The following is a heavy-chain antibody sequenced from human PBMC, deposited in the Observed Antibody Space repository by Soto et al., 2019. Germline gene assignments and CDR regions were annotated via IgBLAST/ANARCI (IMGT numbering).Heavy chain of an antibody. D-gene: IGHD5-18*01. J-gene: IGHJ6*02. CDR2: IYHSGST. CDR1: GGSISTTHW. V-gene: IGHV4-4*02. CDR3: ACIFSGGYGYGFYYYGMDV. Sequence: SETLSLTCAVSGGSISTTHWWTWVRQPPGKGLEWIGEIYHSGSTNYNPSLKSRVIISVDRSKNQFSLKLRSVTAADTAVYYCACIFSGGYGYGFYYYGMDVWGQGTTVTVSS.